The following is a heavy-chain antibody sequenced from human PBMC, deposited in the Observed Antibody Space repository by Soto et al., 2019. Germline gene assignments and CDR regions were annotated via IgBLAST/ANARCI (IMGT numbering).Heavy chain of an antibody. CDR2: MSRSSRYI. CDR3: ARDGGVAATLANYFDY. J-gene: IGHJ4*02. CDR1: GFTFNSYS. D-gene: IGHD2-15*01. Sequence: VGSLRLSCAASGFTFNSYSMNWVRQAPGKGLEWVSSMSRSSRYIYYADSVKGRFTISRDNAKNSVYLQMNSLRAEDTAVYYCARDGGVAATLANYFDYWGQGTLVTVSS. V-gene: IGHV3-21*01.